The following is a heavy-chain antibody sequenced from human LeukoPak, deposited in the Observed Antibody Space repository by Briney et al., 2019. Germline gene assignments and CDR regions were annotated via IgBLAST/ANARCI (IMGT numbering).Heavy chain of an antibody. D-gene: IGHD6-6*01. J-gene: IGHJ4*02. CDR1: GFTFSTYA. CDR3: AKIEGSSSYYFDY. V-gene: IGHV3-30*18. Sequence: PGGSLRLSCAASGFTFSTYAMHWVRQASGKGLEWVAIISYDGGSTFYADSVKGRFTISRDNSKNTLYLQMSSLRTEDTAVYYCAKIEGSSSYYFDYWGQGTLVTVSS. CDR2: ISYDGGST.